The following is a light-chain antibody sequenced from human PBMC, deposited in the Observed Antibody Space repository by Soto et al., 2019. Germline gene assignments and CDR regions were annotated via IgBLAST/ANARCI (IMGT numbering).Light chain of an antibody. CDR3: CSYTSTSTLVV. Sequence: QSALTQPASVSGSPGQSITISCTGTSRDVGGYNYVSWYQQHPGKAPKLMIYEVTNRPSGVSNRFSGSKSGNTASLTISGLQAEDEADYYCCSYTSTSTLVVFGSGTKPPS. J-gene: IGLJ1*01. CDR1: SRDVGGYNY. V-gene: IGLV2-14*01. CDR2: EVT.